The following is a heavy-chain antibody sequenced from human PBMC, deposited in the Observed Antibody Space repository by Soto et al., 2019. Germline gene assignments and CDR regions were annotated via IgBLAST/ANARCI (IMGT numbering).Heavy chain of an antibody. J-gene: IGHJ6*02. CDR2: ISAYNGNT. CDR1: GYTFTSHG. V-gene: IGHV1-18*01. CDR3: ARDGRLLSKQYYYYYYGMDV. D-gene: IGHD2-2*01. Sequence: ASVKVSCKASGYTFTSHGISWVRQAPGQGLEWMGWISAYNGNTNYAQKLQGRVTMTTDTSTSTAYMELRSLRSDDTAVYYCARDGRLLSKQYYYYYYGMDVWGQGTTVTVSS.